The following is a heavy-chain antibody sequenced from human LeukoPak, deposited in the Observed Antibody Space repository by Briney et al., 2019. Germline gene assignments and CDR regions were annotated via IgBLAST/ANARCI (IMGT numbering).Heavy chain of an antibody. V-gene: IGHV4-34*01. J-gene: IGHJ4*02. D-gene: IGHD2-2*02. CDR1: GGSLSSYY. CDR2: INHSGST. Sequence: SETLSLTCTVSGGSLSSYYWSWIRQPPGKGLEWIGEINHSGSTNYNPSLKSRVTISVDTSKNQFSLKLSSVTAADTAVYYCARVRLGYCSSTSCYTRENIDYWGQGTLVTVSS. CDR3: ARVRLGYCSSTSCYTRENIDY.